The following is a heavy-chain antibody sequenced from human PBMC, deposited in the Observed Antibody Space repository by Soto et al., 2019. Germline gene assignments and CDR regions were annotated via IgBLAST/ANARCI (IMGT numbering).Heavy chain of an antibody. D-gene: IGHD2-8*01. CDR3: ARGGWGSVLMVYDTPRVGMAV. CDR1: GGTFSSYA. V-gene: IGHV1-69*06. Sequence: QVQLVQSGAEVKKPGSSVKVSCKASGGTFSSYAISWVRQAPGQGLEWMGGIIPIFGTANYAQKFQGRVTITADNSTSTAYMALSSLRSEDTAVYSCARGGWGSVLMVYDTPRVGMAVWGQGTTVTVSS. CDR2: IIPIFGTA. J-gene: IGHJ6*02.